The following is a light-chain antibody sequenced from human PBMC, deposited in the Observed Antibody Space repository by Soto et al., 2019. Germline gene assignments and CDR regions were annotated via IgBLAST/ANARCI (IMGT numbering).Light chain of an antibody. V-gene: IGKV1-27*01. CDR2: AAY. CDR3: QWYDTDTLT. J-gene: IGKJ4*01. CDR1: QDISTY. Sequence: DIQMTQAPSSLSASVGDRVTITCRARQDISTYLAWYQQKPGKVPKLLISAAYTLQSGVPPRFICSGSGTDFDLTISSVQREDVATDYWQWYDTDTLTFGGGTEVEIK.